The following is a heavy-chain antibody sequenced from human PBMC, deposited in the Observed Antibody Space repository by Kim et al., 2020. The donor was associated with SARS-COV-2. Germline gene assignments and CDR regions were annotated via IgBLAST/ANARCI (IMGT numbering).Heavy chain of an antibody. CDR1: GGSISSGGYS. D-gene: IGHD1-1*01. V-gene: IGHV4-30-2*01. CDR3: ARGGYNWNDGYYFDY. Sequence: SETLSLTCAVPGGSISSGGYSWSWIRQPPGKGLEWIGYIYHSGSTYYNPSLKSRVTISVDRSKNQFSLKLSSVTAADTAVYYCARGGYNWNDGYYFDYWGQGTLVTVSS. J-gene: IGHJ4*02. CDR2: IYHSGST.